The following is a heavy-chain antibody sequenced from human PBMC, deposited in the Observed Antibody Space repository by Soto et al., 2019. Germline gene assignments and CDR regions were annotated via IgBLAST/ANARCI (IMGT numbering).Heavy chain of an antibody. Sequence: VGSLRLSCTASGFTFSNYAMSWVRQAPGKGLEWVSSISGGGDYTYYADSVKGRFTISRDNSKNTLFLQMNSLRVEDTALYYCAKKDGTDGYYDAFDIWGRGTMVTVSS. D-gene: IGHD3-22*01. CDR1: GFTFSNYA. J-gene: IGHJ3*02. CDR2: ISGGGDYT. CDR3: AKKDGTDGYYDAFDI. V-gene: IGHV3-23*01.